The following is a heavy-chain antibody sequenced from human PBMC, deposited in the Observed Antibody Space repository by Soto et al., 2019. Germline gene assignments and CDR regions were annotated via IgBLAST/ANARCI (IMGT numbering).Heavy chain of an antibody. V-gene: IGHV3-23*01. Sequence: LGGSLRLSCAASGFTFSSYAMSWVRQAPGKGLEWVSAISGSGGSTYYADSVKGRFTISRDNSKNTLYLQMNSLRAEDTAVYYCAKVAPDYDYIWGSYRTHFDYWGQGTLVTVSS. CDR2: ISGSGGST. CDR3: AKVAPDYDYIWGSYRTHFDY. D-gene: IGHD3-16*02. CDR1: GFTFSSYA. J-gene: IGHJ4*02.